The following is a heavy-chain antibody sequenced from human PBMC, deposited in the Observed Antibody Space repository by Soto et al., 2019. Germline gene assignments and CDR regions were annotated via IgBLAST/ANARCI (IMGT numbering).Heavy chain of an antibody. CDR3: ARHPLRYFDWLSQDAFDI. J-gene: IGHJ3*02. CDR2: IDPSDSYT. V-gene: IGHV5-10-1*01. CDR1: GYSFTSYW. Sequence: GESLKISCKGSGYSFTSYWISWVRQVPGKGLEWMGRIDPSDSYTNYSPSFQGHVTISADKSISTAYLQWSSLKASDTAMYYCARHPLRYFDWLSQDAFDIWGQGTMVTVSS. D-gene: IGHD3-9*01.